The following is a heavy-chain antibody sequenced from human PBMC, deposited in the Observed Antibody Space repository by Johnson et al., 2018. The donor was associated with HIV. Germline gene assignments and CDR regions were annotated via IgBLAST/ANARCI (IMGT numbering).Heavy chain of an antibody. J-gene: IGHJ3*01. Sequence: VQLVESGGGVVRPGGSLRLSCAVSGFTFDDYGMSWVRQAPGQGLAWVSVMNWNGGSTGYADSVKGRFTISRDNAKKTLYLQLRSLRAEDTAIYYCARKQWLEIPSDALDVWGHGTRVSVSS. CDR1: GFTFDDYG. D-gene: IGHD6-19*01. CDR3: ARKQWLEIPSDALDV. V-gene: IGHV3-20*04. CDR2: MNWNGGST.